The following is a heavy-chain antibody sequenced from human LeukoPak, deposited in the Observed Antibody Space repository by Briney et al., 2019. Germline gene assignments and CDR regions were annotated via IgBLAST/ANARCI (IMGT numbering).Heavy chain of an antibody. V-gene: IGHV3-9*01. CDR2: ISWNSGSI. D-gene: IGHD4-17*01. CDR3: VKDYWPATGWQFGMDV. Sequence: GRSLRLSCAASGFTFDDYAMHWVRQAPGKGLEWVSGISWNSGSIGYADSVKGRFTISRDNAKNSLYLQMNSLRAEDTALYYCVKDYWPATGWQFGMDVWGQGTTVTVSS. CDR1: GFTFDDYA. J-gene: IGHJ6*02.